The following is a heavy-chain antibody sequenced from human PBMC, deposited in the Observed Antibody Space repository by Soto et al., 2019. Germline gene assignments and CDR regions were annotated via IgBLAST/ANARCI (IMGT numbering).Heavy chain of an antibody. CDR2: ISAYNGNT. D-gene: IGHD3-22*01. Sequence: VASVKVSCKASGYTFTSYGISWVRQAPGQGLEWMGWISAYNGNTNYAQKLQGRVTMTTDTSTSTAYMELRSLRSDDTAVYYCVSDGCDSSGYYYYLYWGQGTLVTVSS. CDR3: VSDGCDSSGYYYYLY. CDR1: GYTFTSYG. J-gene: IGHJ4*02. V-gene: IGHV1-18*01.